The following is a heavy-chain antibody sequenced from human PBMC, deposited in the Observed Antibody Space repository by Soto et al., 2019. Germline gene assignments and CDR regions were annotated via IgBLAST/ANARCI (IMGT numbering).Heavy chain of an antibody. J-gene: IGHJ4*02. V-gene: IGHV6-1*01. CDR2: TYYRSQWFN. D-gene: IGHD6-13*01. Sequence: SQTLSLTCAISGDSVSSNIVTWDWIRQSPSRGLEWLGRTYYRSQWFNDYAVSVKSRMTINADTSKNQFSLQLNYVTPEDTAVYYCARLIGTSWFVGWGQGTPVTVPQ. CDR1: GDSVSSNIVT. CDR3: ARLIGTSWFVG.